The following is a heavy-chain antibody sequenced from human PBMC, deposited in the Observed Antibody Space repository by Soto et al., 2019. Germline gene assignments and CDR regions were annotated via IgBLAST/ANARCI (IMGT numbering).Heavy chain of an antibody. J-gene: IGHJ3*02. V-gene: IGHV4-39*01. CDR2: IYYSGST. CDR1: GGSISSSSYY. Sequence: SETLSLTCTVSGGSISSSSYYWGWIRQPPGKGLEWIGSIYYSGSTYYNPSLKSRVTISVDTSKNQFSLKLSSVTAADTAVYYCARHIEMANDAFDIWGQGTMVIVSS. D-gene: IGHD5-12*01. CDR3: ARHIEMANDAFDI.